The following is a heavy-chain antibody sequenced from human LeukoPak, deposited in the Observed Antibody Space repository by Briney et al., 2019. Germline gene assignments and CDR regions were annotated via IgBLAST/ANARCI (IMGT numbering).Heavy chain of an antibody. CDR3: ARDSRRLKLIDY. D-gene: IGHD3-3*01. J-gene: IGHJ4*02. V-gene: IGHV4-61*02. Sequence: PSETLSLTCTVSGGSISSGSYYWSWIRQPAGKGLEWIGRIYTSGSTNYNPSLKSRVTISVDTSKNQFSLKLSSVTAADTAVYYCARDSRRLKLIDYWGQGTLVTVSS. CDR1: GGSISSGSYY. CDR2: IYTSGST.